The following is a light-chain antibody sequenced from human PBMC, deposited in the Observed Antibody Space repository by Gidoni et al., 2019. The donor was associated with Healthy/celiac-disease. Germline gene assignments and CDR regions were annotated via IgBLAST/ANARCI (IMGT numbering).Light chain of an antibody. CDR3: QGLQT. V-gene: IGKV4-1*01. CDR1: QSVLYSSNNKNY. CDR2: WAS. Sequence: DIVMTQSPDSLAVSLGERATINCKSSQSVLYSSNNKNYLAWYQQKPGQPPKLLIYWASTRESGVPDRFSGSGSGTDFTLTISSLQAEDVAVYYCQGLQTFGQGTKLEIK. J-gene: IGKJ2*01.